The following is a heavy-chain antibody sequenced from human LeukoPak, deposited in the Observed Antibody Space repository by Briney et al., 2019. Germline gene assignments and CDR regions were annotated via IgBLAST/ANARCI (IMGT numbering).Heavy chain of an antibody. V-gene: IGHV4-30-2*01. CDR1: AGSISSVGYS. CDR3: ARNFEDDYGDYGYFDY. CDR2: XXHSGST. Sequence: SQTLSLTCPVSAGSISSVGYSWSWLRHPPWKXXXXXXXXXHSGSTYYNPSLKSRVTISVDRSKNQFSLELSSVTAADTAVYYCARNFEDDYGDYGYFDYWGQGTLVTVSS. J-gene: IGHJ4*02. D-gene: IGHD4-17*01.